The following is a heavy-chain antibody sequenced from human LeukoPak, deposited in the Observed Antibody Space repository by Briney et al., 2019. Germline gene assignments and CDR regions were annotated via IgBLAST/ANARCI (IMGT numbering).Heavy chain of an antibody. V-gene: IGHV4-4*07. CDR3: ARDSGTTGEVKFDP. J-gene: IGHJ5*02. D-gene: IGHD3-10*01. CDR2: ISGSGTI. Sequence: SETLSLTCTVSGGSISTYYWSWIRQPPGKGLEWIGRISGSGTITYNPALQSRLTISIDTSKNQFSLKLMSVTAADTAVYYCARDSGTTGEVKFDPWGQGTLVTVSS. CDR1: GGSISTYY.